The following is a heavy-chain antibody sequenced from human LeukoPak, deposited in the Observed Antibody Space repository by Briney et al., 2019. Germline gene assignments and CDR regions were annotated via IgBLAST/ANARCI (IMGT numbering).Heavy chain of an antibody. Sequence: ASANVSRKASPGTFSSYAISSVRQAPAQGLDWMGRIIPILGIANYAQKFQGRVTITADKSTSTAYMELSSLRSEDTAVYYCARDSRETAAGGNWGQGTLVTVSS. CDR1: PGTFSSYA. CDR3: ARDSRETAAGGN. J-gene: IGHJ4*02. D-gene: IGHD6-13*01. V-gene: IGHV1-69*04. CDR2: IIPILGIA.